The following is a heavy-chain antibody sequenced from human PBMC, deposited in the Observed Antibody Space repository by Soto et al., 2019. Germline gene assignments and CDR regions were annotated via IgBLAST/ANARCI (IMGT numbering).Heavy chain of an antibody. Sequence: EVQLVESGGGLVQPGGSLRLSCAASGFTVSSNYMSWVRQAPGKGLEWVSVIYSGGSTYYADSVKGRFTISRHNSKNTLYLLMNSLRAEDTAVYYCARDRDTVTTGIRYMDVWGKGTTVTVSS. CDR2: IYSGGST. CDR1: GFTVSSNY. J-gene: IGHJ6*03. V-gene: IGHV3-53*04. CDR3: ARDRDTVTTGIRYMDV. D-gene: IGHD4-17*01.